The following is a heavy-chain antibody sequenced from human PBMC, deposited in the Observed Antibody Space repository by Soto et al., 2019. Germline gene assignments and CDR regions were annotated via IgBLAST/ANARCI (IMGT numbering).Heavy chain of an antibody. J-gene: IGHJ6*01. V-gene: IGHV3-30*18. D-gene: IGHD6-13*01. CDR3: AKGRYSSSRPSYYYYGMDV. Sequence: QVQLVESGGGVVQPGRSLRLSCAASGFTFSSYGMHWVRQAPGKGLEWVAVISYDGSNKYYADSVKGRFTISRDNSKNTLYLQMNSLRAEDTAVYYCAKGRYSSSRPSYYYYGMDVW. CDR2: ISYDGSNK. CDR1: GFTFSSYG.